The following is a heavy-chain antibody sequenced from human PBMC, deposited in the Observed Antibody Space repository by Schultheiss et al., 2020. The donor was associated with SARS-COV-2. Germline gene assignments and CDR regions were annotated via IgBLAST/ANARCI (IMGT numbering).Heavy chain of an antibody. CDR2: ISYDGSNK. V-gene: IGHV3-30*07. CDR1: GFTFSSYA. D-gene: IGHD1-26*01. J-gene: IGHJ4*02. CDR3: AASGWELLFRY. Sequence: GGSLRLSCAASGFTFSSYAMHWVRQAPGKGLEWVAVISYDGSNKYYADSVKGRFTISRDNSKNTLYLQMNSLRAEDTAVYYCAASGWELLFRYWGQGTLVTVSS.